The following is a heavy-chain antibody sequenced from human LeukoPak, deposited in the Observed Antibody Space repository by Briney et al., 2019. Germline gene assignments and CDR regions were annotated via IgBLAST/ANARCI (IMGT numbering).Heavy chain of an antibody. CDR3: ARRTGSSMGSYYSYYMDV. CDR1: GDSVSSNSAT. CDR2: TYYRSKWSN. D-gene: IGHD6-6*01. Sequence: SQTLSHTCAISGDSVSSNSATWNWIRQSPSRGLEWLGRTYYRSKWSNDYAVSVKSRITINPDTSKNQFSLQLNSLTPEGTAVYYCARRTGSSMGSYYSYYMDVWGSGTTVTVS. J-gene: IGHJ6*03. V-gene: IGHV6-1*01.